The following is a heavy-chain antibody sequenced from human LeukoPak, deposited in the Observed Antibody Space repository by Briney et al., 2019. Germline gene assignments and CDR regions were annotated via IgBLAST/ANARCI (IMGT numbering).Heavy chain of an antibody. CDR1: GFTFSSYA. D-gene: IGHD3-10*01. CDR3: ANENYYGSGSYADH. V-gene: IGHV3-23*01. CDR2: VSASGGST. Sequence: GGSLRLSCVASGFTFSSYAMSWVRQAPGKGLEWVSGVSASGGSTYYADSVKGRFTISRDNSKNTLYLQMNSLRAEDTAVYYCANENYYGSGSYADHWGQGTLVTVSS. J-gene: IGHJ4*02.